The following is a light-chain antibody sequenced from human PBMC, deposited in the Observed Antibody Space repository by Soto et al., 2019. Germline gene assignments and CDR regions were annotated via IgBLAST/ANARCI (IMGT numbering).Light chain of an antibody. V-gene: IGKV3-11*01. J-gene: IGKJ4*01. CDR3: QQRNNWPLS. Sequence: EVVLTQSPDTLSLSPGERATLSCRASQGVGNFLVWYQQKPGLSPSLVIYETSKRATDIPDRFSVSGSGTDFTLTINHLEPEAVGVYYCQQRNNWPLSFGGGTKVELK. CDR2: ETS. CDR1: QGVGNF.